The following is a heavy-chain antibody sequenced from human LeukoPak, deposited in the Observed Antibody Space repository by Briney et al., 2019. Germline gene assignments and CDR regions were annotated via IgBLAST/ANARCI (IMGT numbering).Heavy chain of an antibody. J-gene: IGHJ3*01. D-gene: IGHD3-22*01. CDR2: IYPDDSDT. V-gene: IGHV5-51*01. CDR3: ARPNITSYYDSRGYDAFDV. Sequence: GESLKISCKGSGYKFNAYWIAWVRQMPGRGLEWMGIIYPDDSDTRYSPSFQGQVTISADKSVSIAYLQWSSLKASDTAMYYCARPNITSYYDSRGYDAFDVWGQGTMVIVSS. CDR1: GYKFNAYW.